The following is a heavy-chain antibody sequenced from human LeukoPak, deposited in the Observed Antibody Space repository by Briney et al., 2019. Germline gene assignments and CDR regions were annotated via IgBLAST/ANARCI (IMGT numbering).Heavy chain of an antibody. CDR3: AKDRAAAGKIRWYFDY. J-gene: IGHJ4*02. V-gene: IGHV3-23*01. CDR2: ISGSGGST. Sequence: TGGSLRLSCAASGFTFSSYAMSWVRQAPGKGLEWVSAISGSGGSTYYAGSVKGRFTISRDNSKNTLYLQMNSLRAEDTAVYYCAKDRAAAGKIRWYFDYWGQGTLVTVSS. CDR1: GFTFSSYA. D-gene: IGHD6-13*01.